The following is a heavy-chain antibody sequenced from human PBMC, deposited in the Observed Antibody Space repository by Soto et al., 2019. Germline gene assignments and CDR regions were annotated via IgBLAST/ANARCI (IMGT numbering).Heavy chain of an antibody. Sequence: PGESLKLSCKGSGYSFTSYWIGWVRQMPGKGLEWMGIIYPGDSDTRYSPSFQGQVTISADKSISTAYLQWSSLKASDTAMYYCARRGGGYCSSTSCPQDNWFDPWGQGTLVTVSS. V-gene: IGHV5-51*01. CDR2: IYPGDSDT. J-gene: IGHJ5*02. D-gene: IGHD2-2*01. CDR1: GYSFTSYW. CDR3: ARRGGGYCSSTSCPQDNWFDP.